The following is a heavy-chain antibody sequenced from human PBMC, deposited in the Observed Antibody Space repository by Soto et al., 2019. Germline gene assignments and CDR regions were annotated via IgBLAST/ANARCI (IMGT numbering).Heavy chain of an antibody. J-gene: IGHJ4*02. Sequence: ASVKVSCKASGYTFTSYYMHWVRQAPGQGLEWMGIINPSGGSTSYAQKFQGRVTMTRDTSTSTVYMELSSLRSEDTAVYYCARRATYYYDSSGYYDYWGQGTLVTVSS. CDR2: INPSGGST. CDR3: ARRATYYYDSSGYYDY. CDR1: GYTFTSYY. D-gene: IGHD3-22*01. V-gene: IGHV1-46*01.